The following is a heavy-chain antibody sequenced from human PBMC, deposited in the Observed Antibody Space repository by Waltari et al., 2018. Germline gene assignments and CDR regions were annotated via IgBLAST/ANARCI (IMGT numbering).Heavy chain of an antibody. CDR2: SNAGNGNT. Sequence: QVQLVQSGAEVKKPGASVKVSCKASGYTFTSYAMHWVRQAPGQRLEWMGWSNAGNGNTKYSRTFQGRVTITRDRSASTAYRELSSLGSEETAVYYCARDDYGSGSYFDYWGQGTLVTVSS. J-gene: IGHJ4*02. CDR3: ARDDYGSGSYFDY. D-gene: IGHD3-10*01. CDR1: GYTFTSYA. V-gene: IGHV1-3*01.